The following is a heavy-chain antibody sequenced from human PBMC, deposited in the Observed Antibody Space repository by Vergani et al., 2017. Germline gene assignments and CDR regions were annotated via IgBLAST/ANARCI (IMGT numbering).Heavy chain of an antibody. Sequence: QVQLQQWGAGLLKPSETLSLTCAVYGGSFSGYYWIWIRQPPGKGLEWIGEINQSGSTNYNPSLKSRVTISVDTSKNQFSLKLSSVTAADTAVYYCARRRGISLAVWGMDVWGQGTTVTVSS. V-gene: IGHV4-34*01. CDR1: GGSFSGYY. CDR2: INQSGST. CDR3: ARRRGISLAVWGMDV. D-gene: IGHD2-15*01. J-gene: IGHJ6*02.